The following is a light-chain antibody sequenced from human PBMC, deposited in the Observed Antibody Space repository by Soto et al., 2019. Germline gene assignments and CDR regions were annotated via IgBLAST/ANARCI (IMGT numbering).Light chain of an antibody. CDR2: SAS. Sequence: EIVMTQSPATLSVSPGQRVTLSCRASQSISSNLAWYQQKPGQPPSRLFYSASASDTGTSARLSGSGSETEVIHTISSLQTEDVATFYWQQYHDCSPLTFGGGTKIQIK. CDR1: QSISSN. V-gene: IGKV3-15*01. CDR3: QQYHDCSPLT. J-gene: IGKJ4*01.